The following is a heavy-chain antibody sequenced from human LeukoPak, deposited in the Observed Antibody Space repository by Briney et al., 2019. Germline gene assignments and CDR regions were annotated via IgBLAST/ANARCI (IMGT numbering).Heavy chain of an antibody. CDR1: GYTFTSYG. Sequence: GASVKVSCKASGYTFTSYGISWVRQAPGQGLEWMGWISAYNGNTNYAQKLQGRVTMTTDTSTSTAYMELRSLRSDDTAVYYCARDTYYYDSSCSTDFDYWGQGTLVTVSS. V-gene: IGHV1-18*01. CDR3: ARDTYYYDSSCSTDFDY. D-gene: IGHD3-22*01. J-gene: IGHJ4*02. CDR2: ISAYNGNT.